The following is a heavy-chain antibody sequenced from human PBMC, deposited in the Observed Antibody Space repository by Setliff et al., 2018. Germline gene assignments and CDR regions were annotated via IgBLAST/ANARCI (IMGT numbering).Heavy chain of an antibody. CDR1: GLPFSNSN. D-gene: IGHD6-25*01. V-gene: IGHV3-21*01. J-gene: IGHJ3*02. CDR2: ISSISNYI. CDR3: ATSPANGGHDAFNI. Sequence: GGSLRLSCVASGLPFSNSNMNWVRKAPGEGLEWVSSISSISNYIYYADSVKGRFTISRDNAKNSLFLQMNNLRAEDTALYYCATSPANGGHDAFNIWGQGTVVTVSS.